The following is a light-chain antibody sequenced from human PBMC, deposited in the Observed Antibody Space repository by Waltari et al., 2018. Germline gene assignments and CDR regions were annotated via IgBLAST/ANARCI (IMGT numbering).Light chain of an antibody. CDR1: QSLLHSSGNTF. CDR2: LIS. CDR3: MQARQTPWT. V-gene: IGKV2-28*01. Sequence: DIVMTQSPLSLSVTPGEPASISCRSSQSLLHSSGNTFLDWYLQKPGQSPQLLIYLISKRASVVPDRFSGSGSGTDFTLKISRVEAEDVGVYFCMQARQTPWTFGQGTKVEIK. J-gene: IGKJ1*01.